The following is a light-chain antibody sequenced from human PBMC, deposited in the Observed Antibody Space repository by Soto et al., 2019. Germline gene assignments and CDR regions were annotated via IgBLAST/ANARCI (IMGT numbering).Light chain of an antibody. J-gene: IGKJ1*01. CDR2: AAS. CDR3: QQSYITWT. V-gene: IGKV1-39*01. CDR1: QSISSY. Sequence: IHFTHSXSSVSAXXXXMXTXXCRASQSISSYLNWYQQKPGKAPKLLIYAASSLQSGVPSRFSGSGSGTDFTLTISSLQPEDFATYYCQQSYITWTFCQGTKVDI.